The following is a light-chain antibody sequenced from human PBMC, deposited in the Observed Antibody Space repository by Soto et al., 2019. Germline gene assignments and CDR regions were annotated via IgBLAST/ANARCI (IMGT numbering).Light chain of an antibody. CDR1: SSNIGSNT. CDR2: SNN. CDR3: AAWDDSLNGYV. J-gene: IGLJ1*01. Sequence: QSVLTQPPSASGTPGQRVTISCSGSSSNIGSNTVNWYQQLPGTAPKLLIYSNNQRPSGVPDRFYGSKSGTSASLAISGLQSEDEADYYCAAWDDSLNGYVFGTGTKVTFL. V-gene: IGLV1-44*01.